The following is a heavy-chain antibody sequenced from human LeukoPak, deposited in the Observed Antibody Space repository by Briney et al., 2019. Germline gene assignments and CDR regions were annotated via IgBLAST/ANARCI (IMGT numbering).Heavy chain of an antibody. J-gene: IGHJ6*03. Sequence: GGSLRLSCAASGFTFSSYAMSWVRQAPGKGLEWVSSISSSSSYIYYADSVKGRFTISRDNAKNSLYLQMNSLRAEDTAVYYCAREYYYYYYMDVWGKGTTVTVSS. V-gene: IGHV3-21*01. CDR2: ISSSSSYI. CDR1: GFTFSSYA. CDR3: AREYYYYYYMDV.